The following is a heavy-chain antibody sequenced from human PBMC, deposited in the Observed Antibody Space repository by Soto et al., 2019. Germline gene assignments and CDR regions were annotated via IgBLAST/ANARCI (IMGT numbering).Heavy chain of an antibody. CDR1: GFSLSTSEVG. Sequence: QITLKESGPTLVQPTQTLTLTCTFSGFSLSTSEVGVGWFRQPPGKALEWLALIYWDEDKRYSPSLKSRLTITKDTSKNRVVLTMTNMDPVDTATYYCAHRFDWYYFNYWGQGTLVTVSS. J-gene: IGHJ4*02. CDR2: IYWDEDK. CDR3: AHRFDWYYFNY. D-gene: IGHD3-9*01. V-gene: IGHV2-5*02.